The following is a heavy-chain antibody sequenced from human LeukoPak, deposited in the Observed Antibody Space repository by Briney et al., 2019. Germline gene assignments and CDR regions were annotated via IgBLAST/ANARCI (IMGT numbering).Heavy chain of an antibody. CDR2: IYYSGST. Sequence: SETLSLTCTVSGGSISSYYWSWIRQPPGKGLEWIGYIYYSGSTNYNPSLRSRVTISVDTSKNQFSLKLSSVTAADTAVYYCARGDWGFDYWGQGTLVTVSS. CDR1: GGSISSYY. D-gene: IGHD7-27*01. CDR3: ARGDWGFDY. J-gene: IGHJ4*02. V-gene: IGHV4-59*01.